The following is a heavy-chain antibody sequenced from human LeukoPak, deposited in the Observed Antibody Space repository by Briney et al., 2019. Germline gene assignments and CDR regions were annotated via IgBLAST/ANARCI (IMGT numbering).Heavy chain of an antibody. V-gene: IGHV3-53*01. Sequence: GGSLRLSCAASGITVSTNYMSWVRQAPGKGLEWVSIAFSDGRTFYADSVKGRFTISRDNAKNSLYLQMNSLRAEDTAVYYCARGSTYYDSSGQVPFDYWGQGTLVTVSS. J-gene: IGHJ4*02. D-gene: IGHD3-22*01. CDR2: AFSDGRT. CDR1: GITVSTNY. CDR3: ARGSTYYDSSGQVPFDY.